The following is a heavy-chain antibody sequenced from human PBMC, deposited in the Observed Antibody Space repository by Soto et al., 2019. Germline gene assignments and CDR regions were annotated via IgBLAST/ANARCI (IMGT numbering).Heavy chain of an antibody. Sequence: QVQLQESGPGLVKPSGTLSLTCAVSSGSISTHNLWSWVRQPPGKGLEWIGEIYHNGDTYYNPSLKSRVTISVDKSQNQFSLKLNSVTAADTAVYYCARRTPYSSSWYYFEYWGQGTLVTVSS. D-gene: IGHD6-13*01. CDR2: IYHNGDT. V-gene: IGHV4-4*02. J-gene: IGHJ4*02. CDR1: SGSISTHNL. CDR3: ARRTPYSSSWYYFEY.